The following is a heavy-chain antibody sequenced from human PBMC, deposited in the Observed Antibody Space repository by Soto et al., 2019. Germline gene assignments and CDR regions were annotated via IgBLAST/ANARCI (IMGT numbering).Heavy chain of an antibody. J-gene: IGHJ6*02. CDR1: GFTFSSYS. CDR2: ISSSSSTI. V-gene: IGHV3-48*02. Sequence: GGSLRLSCAASGFTFSSYSMNWVRQAPGKGLEWVSYISSSSSTIYYADSVKGRFTISRDNAKNSLYLQMNSLRDEDTAVYYCASACSSTSCSGGYYYSMDVWGQGTTVTVSS. D-gene: IGHD2-2*01. CDR3: ASACSSTSCSGGYYYSMDV.